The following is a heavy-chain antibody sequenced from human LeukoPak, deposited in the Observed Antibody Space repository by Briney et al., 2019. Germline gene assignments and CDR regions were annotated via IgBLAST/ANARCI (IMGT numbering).Heavy chain of an antibody. Sequence: SETLSLTCTVSGYSISSGYFWGWVRQPPGKGLEWIGSIYHSGTTYYNPSLKSRVTISVDTSKNQFSLKLSSVTAADTAVYYCARRLLEDIVVVPDAFDIWGQGTMVTVSS. V-gene: IGHV4-38-2*02. CDR1: GYSISSGYF. D-gene: IGHD2-2*01. J-gene: IGHJ3*02. CDR3: ARRLLEDIVVVPDAFDI. CDR2: IYHSGTT.